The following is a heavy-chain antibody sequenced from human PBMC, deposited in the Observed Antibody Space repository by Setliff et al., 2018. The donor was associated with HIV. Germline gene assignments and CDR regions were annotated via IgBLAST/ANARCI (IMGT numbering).Heavy chain of an antibody. CDR2: IYHSGST. D-gene: IGHD3-22*01. Sequence: PSETLSLTCAVSAYSISSGYYWDWIRQPPGKGLEWIGSIYHSGSTYYNPSLMSRVTISVDTSKNQFSLKLRSVTAADTAVYYCARQWRDQYNSGVSTEYFQHWGLGTLVTVSS. V-gene: IGHV4-38-2*01. CDR3: ARQWRDQYNSGVSTEYFQH. CDR1: AYSISSGYY. J-gene: IGHJ1*01.